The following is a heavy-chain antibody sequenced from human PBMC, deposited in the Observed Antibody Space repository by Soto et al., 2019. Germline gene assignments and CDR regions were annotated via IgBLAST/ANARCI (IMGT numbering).Heavy chain of an antibody. V-gene: IGHV3-30*03. CDR1: GFTFSNYG. J-gene: IGHJ3*02. D-gene: IGHD2-8*01. CDR3: ARGDYLDTNGPFSVAFDI. Sequence: PGESLKISCAASGFTFSNYGMHWVRQAPGKGLEWVALISYDGSNKYYTDSVKGRFTISRDNSKNTLYLQMNSLRAEDTAVYYCARGDYLDTNGPFSVAFDIWGQGTMVTVSS. CDR2: ISYDGSNK.